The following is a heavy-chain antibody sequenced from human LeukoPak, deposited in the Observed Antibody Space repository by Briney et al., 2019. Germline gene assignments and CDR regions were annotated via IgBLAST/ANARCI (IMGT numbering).Heavy chain of an antibody. V-gene: IGHV3-7*01. CDR3: ARDARGIPDSPYNWFDH. Sequence: GGSLRLSCAASGFTFSDYWMSWVRQAPGKGLEWVANIKPDGSERNYVDSVKGRFTISRDSANNSLYLQMNSLRAEDTAVYYCARDARGIPDSPYNWFDHWGQGTLVTVSS. D-gene: IGHD2-2*01. J-gene: IGHJ5*02. CDR1: GFTFSDYW. CDR2: IKPDGSER.